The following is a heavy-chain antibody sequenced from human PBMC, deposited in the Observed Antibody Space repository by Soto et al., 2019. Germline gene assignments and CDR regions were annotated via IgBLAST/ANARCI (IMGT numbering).Heavy chain of an antibody. D-gene: IGHD3-16*01. CDR2: IGTAGDT. Sequence: EVQLVESGGGLVQPGGSLRLSCAASGFTFSSYDMHWVRQATGKGLEWVSAIGTAGDTYYPGSVKGRFTISRENVKNSLYLQMNSLRAGDTAVYYGARGGGQVNIEKVYAFDIWGQGTMVTVSS. J-gene: IGHJ3*02. CDR3: ARGGGQVNIEKVYAFDI. CDR1: GFTFSSYD. V-gene: IGHV3-13*01.